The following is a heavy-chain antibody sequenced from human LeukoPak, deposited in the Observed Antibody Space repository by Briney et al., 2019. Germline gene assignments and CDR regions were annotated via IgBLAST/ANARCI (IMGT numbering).Heavy chain of an antibody. J-gene: IGHJ3*02. CDR2: INHSGST. Sequence: PSETLSLTCAVYGGSFSGYYWSWIRQPPGKGLEWIGEINHSGSTNYNPSLKSRVTISVDTSKNQFSLKLSPVTAADTAVYYCARGLYYYDSSGCYGDAFDIWAKGQWSPSLQ. V-gene: IGHV4-34*01. CDR1: GGSFSGYY. CDR3: ARGLYYYDSSGCYGDAFDI. D-gene: IGHD3-22*01.